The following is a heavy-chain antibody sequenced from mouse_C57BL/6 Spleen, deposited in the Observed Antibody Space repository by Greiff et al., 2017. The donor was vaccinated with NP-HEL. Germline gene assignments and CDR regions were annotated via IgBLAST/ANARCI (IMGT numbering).Heavy chain of an antibody. V-gene: IGHV1-15*01. Sequence: VKLQESGAELVRPGASVTLSCKASGYTFTDYEMHWVKQTPVHGLEWIGAIDPETGGTAYNQKFKGKAILTADKSSSTAYMELRSLTSEDSAVYYCTRGGLYSWFAYWGQGTLVTVSA. CDR3: TRGGLYSWFAY. J-gene: IGHJ3*01. CDR1: GYTFTDYE. CDR2: IDPETGGT. D-gene: IGHD1-3*01.